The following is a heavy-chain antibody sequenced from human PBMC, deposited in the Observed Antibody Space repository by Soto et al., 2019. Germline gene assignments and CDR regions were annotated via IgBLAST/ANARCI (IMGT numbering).Heavy chain of an antibody. CDR2: IYHSGST. V-gene: IGHV4-4*02. CDR1: GGSISSSNW. Sequence: TLSLTCAVSGGSISSSNWWSWVRQPTGKGLEWIGEIYHSGSTNYNPSLKSRVTISVDKSKNQFSLKLSSVTAADAAVYYCARDRGLCSFSVGSSSEIDPLGLGTLVTVSS. D-gene: IGHD6-6*01. J-gene: IGHJ5*02. CDR3: ARDRGLCSFSVGSSSEIDP.